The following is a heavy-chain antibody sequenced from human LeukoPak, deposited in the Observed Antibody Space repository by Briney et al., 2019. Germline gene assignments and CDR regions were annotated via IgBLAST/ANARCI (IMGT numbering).Heavy chain of an antibody. D-gene: IGHD1-26*01. CDR1: GYTFTSYY. Sequence: ASVKVSCKASGYTFTSYYMHWVRQAPGQGLEWMGIINPSGGSTSYAQKFQGRVTMTRNTSISTAYMELSSLRSEDTAVYYCARFYSTGIVGATTGDYWGQGTLVTVSS. CDR3: ARFYSTGIVGATTGDY. CDR2: INPSGGST. J-gene: IGHJ4*02. V-gene: IGHV1-46*01.